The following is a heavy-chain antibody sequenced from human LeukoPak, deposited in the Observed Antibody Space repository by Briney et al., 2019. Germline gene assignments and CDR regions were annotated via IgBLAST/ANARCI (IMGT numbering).Heavy chain of an antibody. CDR2: IYYSGNT. Sequence: KPSETLSLTCTVSGGSIGSSSYCWDWIRQPPGKGLEWIGSIYYSGNTHYNPSLKSRVTISVDTSNNLFSLHVTSVTAADTAVYYCARRLTLGSPPGSWFDLWGQGTLVTVSS. CDR1: GGSIGSSSYC. V-gene: IGHV4-39*01. D-gene: IGHD3-10*01. CDR3: ARRLTLGSPPGSWFDL. J-gene: IGHJ5*02.